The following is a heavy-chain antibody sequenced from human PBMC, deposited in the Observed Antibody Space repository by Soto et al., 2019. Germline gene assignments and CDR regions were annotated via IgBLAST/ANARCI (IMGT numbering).Heavy chain of an antibody. J-gene: IGHJ6*03. V-gene: IGHV1-18*01. CDR1: GYTFTSYG. Sequence: ASVKVSCKASGYTFTSYGISWVRQAPGQGLEWMGWISAYNGNTNYAQKLQGRVTMTTDTSTSTAYMELRSLRSDDTAVYYCARAIAAGLYYYYYYYMDVWGKGTTVTVSS. CDR3: ARAIAAGLYYYYYYYMDV. D-gene: IGHD6-13*01. CDR2: ISAYNGNT.